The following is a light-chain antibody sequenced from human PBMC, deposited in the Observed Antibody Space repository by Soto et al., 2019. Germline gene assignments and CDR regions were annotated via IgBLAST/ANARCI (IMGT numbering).Light chain of an antibody. J-gene: IGKJ1*01. CDR1: QGIRNY. Sequence: DIQMTQSPSSLSASVGDRVTITCRASQGIRNYLAWFQQKPGKAPKSLIYATFRLQSGVPSMFSGSGSETEFNLTIISLQPEDFATYYCQQYDISPRTFGQGTKVEIK. V-gene: IGKV1-16*01. CDR3: QQYDISPRT. CDR2: ATF.